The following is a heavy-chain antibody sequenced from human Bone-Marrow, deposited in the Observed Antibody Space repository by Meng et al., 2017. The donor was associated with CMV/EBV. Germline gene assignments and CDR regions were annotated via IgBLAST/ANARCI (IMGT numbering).Heavy chain of an antibody. J-gene: IGHJ6*02. Sequence: KVSCKGSGYSFTSYWIGWVRQMPGKGLEWMGIIYPGDSDTRYSPSFQGQVTISADKSISTAYLQWSSLKASDTAMYYCARRPYCSSTSCQNYYYYGMDVWGQGTTVTVSS. D-gene: IGHD2-2*01. V-gene: IGHV5-51*01. CDR1: GYSFTSYW. CDR3: ARRPYCSSTSCQNYYYYGMDV. CDR2: IYPGDSDT.